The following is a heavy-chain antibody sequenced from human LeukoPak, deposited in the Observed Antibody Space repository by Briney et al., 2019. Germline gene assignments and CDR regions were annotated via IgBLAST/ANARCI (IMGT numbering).Heavy chain of an antibody. D-gene: IGHD3-9*01. CDR3: ARLFALRYFTIAPDFDY. CDR2: IYYSGST. CDR1: GGSISSSSYY. V-gene: IGHV4-39*01. Sequence: SETLSLTCTVSGGSISSSSYYWGWIRQPPGKGLEWIGSIYYSGSTYYNPSLKSRVTISVDTSKNQFSLKLSSVTAPDTAVYYCARLFALRYFTIAPDFDYWGQGTLVTVSS. J-gene: IGHJ4*02.